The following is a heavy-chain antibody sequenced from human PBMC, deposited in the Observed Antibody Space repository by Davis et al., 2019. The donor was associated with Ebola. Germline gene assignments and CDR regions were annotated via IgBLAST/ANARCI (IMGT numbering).Heavy chain of an antibody. CDR2: MNPNSGDT. CDR3: ARLATRQQLGVGY. J-gene: IGHJ4*02. CDR1: RYTFTRSD. V-gene: IGHV1-8*01. D-gene: IGHD6-13*01. Sequence: ASVPVSCMDSRYTFTRSDLNCVRPASGHGLEWMGWMNPNSGDTVYAQKFQGRVTMTRNTSISTAYMELSSLRSEDTAVYYCARLATRQQLGVGYWGQGTLVTVSS.